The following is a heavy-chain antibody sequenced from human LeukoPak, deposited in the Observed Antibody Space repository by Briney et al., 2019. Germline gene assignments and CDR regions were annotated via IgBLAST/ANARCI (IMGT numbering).Heavy chain of an antibody. V-gene: IGHV3-21*01. J-gene: IGHJ6*03. CDR3: ARDSSGYNYYMDV. Sequence: GGSLRLSCAASGFTFSIYSMNWVRQAPGKGLEWVSAISSSSSYIDYADSVKGRFTISRDNAKNSLCLHMNSLRAEDTAVYYCARDSSGYNYYMDVWGKGTTVTVSS. CDR2: ISSSSSYI. D-gene: IGHD1-1*01. CDR1: GFTFSIYS.